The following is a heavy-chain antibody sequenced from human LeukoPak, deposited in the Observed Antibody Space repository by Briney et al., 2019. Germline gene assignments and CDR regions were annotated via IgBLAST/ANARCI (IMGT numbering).Heavy chain of an antibody. J-gene: IGHJ4*02. Sequence: GGSLRLSCAASEFTFSSYAMHWVRPAPGKGLEWVAVISYDGNHKYYADSVKGRFTISRDNSKNTLYLQMNSLRAEDTAVYYCARVPGSSGYYEDYYFDYWGQGTLVTVSS. D-gene: IGHD3-22*01. V-gene: IGHV3-30*14. CDR2: ISYDGNHK. CDR1: EFTFSSYA. CDR3: ARVPGSSGYYEDYYFDY.